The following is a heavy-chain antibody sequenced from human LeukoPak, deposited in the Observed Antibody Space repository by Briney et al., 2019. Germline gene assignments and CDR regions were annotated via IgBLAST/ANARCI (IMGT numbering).Heavy chain of an antibody. Sequence: SQTLSLTCTVSGGSISSGGYYWSWIRQHPGKGLEWIGYIYCSGSTYYNPSLKSRVTISVDTSKNQFSLKLSSVTAADTAVFYCARIEIYGYYFDYWGQGTLVTDSS. CDR2: IYCSGST. V-gene: IGHV4-31*03. J-gene: IGHJ4*02. CDR3: ARIEIYGYYFDY. D-gene: IGHD3-10*01. CDR1: GGSISSGGYY.